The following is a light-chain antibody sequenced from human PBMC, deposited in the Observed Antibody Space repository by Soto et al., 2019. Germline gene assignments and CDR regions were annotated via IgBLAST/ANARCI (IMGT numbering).Light chain of an antibody. Sequence: SVVTQPPSLTGAPGQRVTISCTGSSSDIGAGSEVHWYQQLPGTAPKLLIFGSTNRPSGVPDRFSGSKSATSASLAITGLQAEDEADYYCQSYDNSLSAYVFGTGTKVTVL. J-gene: IGLJ1*01. V-gene: IGLV1-40*01. CDR3: QSYDNSLSAYV. CDR2: GST. CDR1: SSDIGAGSE.